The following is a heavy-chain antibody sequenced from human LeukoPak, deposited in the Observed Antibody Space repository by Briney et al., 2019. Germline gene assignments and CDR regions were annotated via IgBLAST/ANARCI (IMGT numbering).Heavy chain of an antibody. Sequence: RSSQTLSLTCAVSGGSISSGGYYWSWIRQHPGKGLERIGDIHNSGSTYYNPSLKSRVTILVDTSKNQFSLNLTSVTAADTAVYYCARDRYSSGDKWFDPWGQGTQVIVSS. CDR2: IHNSGST. J-gene: IGHJ5*02. V-gene: IGHV4-31*11. D-gene: IGHD6-19*01. CDR3: ARDRYSSGDKWFDP. CDR1: GGSISSGGYY.